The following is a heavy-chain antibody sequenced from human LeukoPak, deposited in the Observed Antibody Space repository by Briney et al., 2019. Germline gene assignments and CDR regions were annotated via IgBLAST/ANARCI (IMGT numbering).Heavy chain of an antibody. CDR1: GFTFSSFW. D-gene: IGHD3-22*01. V-gene: IGHV3-74*01. J-gene: IGHJ4*02. Sequence: GGSLRLSCAASGFTFSSFWMNWVRQAPGKGLVWVSRISDGGSTTTYADSVKGRFTISRDNAKNTLYLQMNGLRAEDTAVYYCSRSAYYDGSGNYYDYWGQGTLVTVSS. CDR3: SRSAYYDGSGNYYDY. CDR2: ISDGGSTT.